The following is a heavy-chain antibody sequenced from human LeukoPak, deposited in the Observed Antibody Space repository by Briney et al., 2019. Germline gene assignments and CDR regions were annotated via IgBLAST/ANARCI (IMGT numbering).Heavy chain of an antibody. V-gene: IGHV3-30*04. J-gene: IGHJ4*02. CDR3: ARARKTYGYSYFDY. CDR2: ISYDGSNK. D-gene: IGHD5-18*01. CDR1: GFTFSSYA. Sequence: GRSLRLSCAASGFTFSSYALHWVRQAPGKGLEWVAAISYDGSNKFYADSVKGRFTISRDNSKSTLYLQMNSLRAEDTAVYYCARARKTYGYSYFDYWGQGTLVTVSS.